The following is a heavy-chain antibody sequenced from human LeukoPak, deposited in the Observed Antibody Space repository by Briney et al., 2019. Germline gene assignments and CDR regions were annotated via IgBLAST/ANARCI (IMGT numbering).Heavy chain of an antibody. CDR3: ARHRPWELSALDY. Sequence: SETLSLTCTVSGGSISSSSYYWGWIRQPPGKGLEWIGSIYYSGSTYYNPSLKSRVTISVDTSKNQFSLKLSSVTAADTAVYYCARHRPWELSALDYWGQGTLVTVSS. V-gene: IGHV4-39*01. J-gene: IGHJ4*02. D-gene: IGHD1-26*01. CDR1: GGSISSSSYY. CDR2: IYYSGST.